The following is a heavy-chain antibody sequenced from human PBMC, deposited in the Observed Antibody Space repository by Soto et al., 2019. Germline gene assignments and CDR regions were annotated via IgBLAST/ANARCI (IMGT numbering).Heavy chain of an antibody. CDR3: ARGLMWDGYGDFHYYYYMDV. CDR1: GGSISSGGYY. Sequence: PSETLSLTCTVSGGSISSGGYYWSWIRQHPGKGLEWIGYIYYSGSTYYNPSLKSRVTISVDTSKNQFSLKLSSVTAADTAVYYCARGLMWDGYGDFHYYYYMDVWGKGTTVTVSS. CDR2: IYYSGST. J-gene: IGHJ6*03. V-gene: IGHV4-31*03. D-gene: IGHD4-17*01.